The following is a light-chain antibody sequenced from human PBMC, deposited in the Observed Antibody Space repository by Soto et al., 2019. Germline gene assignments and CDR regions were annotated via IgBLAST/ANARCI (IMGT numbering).Light chain of an antibody. J-gene: IGKJ3*01. V-gene: IGKV3-11*01. CDR1: QSVSSY. Sequence: EIVLTQSPATLSLSPGERATLSCRASQSVSSYLAWYQQNPGQAPRLLIYDTSNRATGIPARFSGSGSGTDFTLTISSLEPDDFAVYYCQQRSNWPRTFGLGTKVDIK. CDR3: QQRSNWPRT. CDR2: DTS.